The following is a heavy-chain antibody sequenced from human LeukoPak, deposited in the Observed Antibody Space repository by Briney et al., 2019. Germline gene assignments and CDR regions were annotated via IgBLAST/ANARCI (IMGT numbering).Heavy chain of an antibody. CDR3: ARDRGSSGWFYFDY. CDR1: GGSISRYY. CDR2: IHYSGST. Sequence: SETLSLTCTVSGGSISRYYWSWIRQPPGKGLEWIGQIHYSGSTKYNPSLKSRVAISVDTSKNQFSLMLTSLTAADTAVYYCARDRGSSGWFYFDYWGQGTLVTVSS. D-gene: IGHD6-19*01. J-gene: IGHJ4*02. V-gene: IGHV4-59*01.